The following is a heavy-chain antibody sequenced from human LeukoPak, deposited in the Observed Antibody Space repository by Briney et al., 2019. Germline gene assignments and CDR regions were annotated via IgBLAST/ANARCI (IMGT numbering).Heavy chain of an antibody. J-gene: IGHJ4*02. CDR2: ISSSSSYI. Sequence: GGSLRLSCAASGFTFNSYGMNWVRQAPGKGLEWVSSISSSSSYIYYADSVKGRFTISRDNAKNSLYLQMNSLRAEDTAVYYCARDGDYGGNEDYWGQGTLVTVSS. V-gene: IGHV3-21*01. CDR1: GFTFNSYG. CDR3: ARDGDYGGNEDY. D-gene: IGHD4-23*01.